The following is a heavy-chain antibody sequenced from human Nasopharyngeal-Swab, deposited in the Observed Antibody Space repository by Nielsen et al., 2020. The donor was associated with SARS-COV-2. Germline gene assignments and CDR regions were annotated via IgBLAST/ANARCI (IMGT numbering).Heavy chain of an antibody. V-gene: IGHV4-39*07. CDR2: VSYSGTA. J-gene: IGHJ4*02. CDR3: ARDESGDYLGLPFDY. CDR1: GASISSSINY. Sequence: SETLSLTCTVSGASISSSINYWGWIRQSPQKGLEWIGTVSYSGTANYNPSLNSRVTISVDTSKNQFSLKLISMTAADTAVYYCARDESGDYLGLPFDYWGQGTLVTVSS. D-gene: IGHD4-17*01.